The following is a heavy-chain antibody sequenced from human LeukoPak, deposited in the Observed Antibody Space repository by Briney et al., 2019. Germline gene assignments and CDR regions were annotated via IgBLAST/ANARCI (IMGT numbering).Heavy chain of an antibody. CDR2: MNPNSGNT. V-gene: IGHV1-8*01. Sequence: ASVKVSCKASGYTFTSYDINWVRQATGQGLEWMGWMNPNSGNTGYAQKFQGRVTMTRNTSISTAYMELSSLRSEDTAVYYCARSLNYYYYMDAWGKGTTVTVSS. CDR1: GYTFTSYD. J-gene: IGHJ6*03. D-gene: IGHD3-16*02. CDR3: ARSLNYYYYMDA.